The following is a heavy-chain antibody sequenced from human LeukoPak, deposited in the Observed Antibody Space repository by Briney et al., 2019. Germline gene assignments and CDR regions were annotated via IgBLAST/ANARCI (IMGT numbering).Heavy chain of an antibody. CDR1: GFTFSSYS. CDR3: AKDMEYSYGEPGGPDY. CDR2: ISSSSSTI. J-gene: IGHJ4*02. Sequence: GGSLRLSCAASGFTFSSYSMNWVRQAPGKGLEWVSYISSSSSTIYYADSVKGRFTISRDNSKNTLYLQMNSLRAEDTAVYYCAKDMEYSYGEPGGPDYWGQGTLVTVSS. D-gene: IGHD5-18*01. V-gene: IGHV3-48*01.